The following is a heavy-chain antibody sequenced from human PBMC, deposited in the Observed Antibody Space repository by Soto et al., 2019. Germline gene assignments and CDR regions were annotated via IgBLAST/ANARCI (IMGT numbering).Heavy chain of an antibody. CDR3: ARGDRGEY. D-gene: IGHD2-21*02. CDR2: IYVDDSET. Sequence: GESLKISCKGFGYSFTSFWITWVRQMPGKGLEWMGIIYVDDSETRYSPSFQGQVTISADKSINAAYLQWSSLKASDTAMYYCARGDRGEYWGQGTLVTVSS. CDR1: GYSFTSFW. V-gene: IGHV5-51*01. J-gene: IGHJ4*02.